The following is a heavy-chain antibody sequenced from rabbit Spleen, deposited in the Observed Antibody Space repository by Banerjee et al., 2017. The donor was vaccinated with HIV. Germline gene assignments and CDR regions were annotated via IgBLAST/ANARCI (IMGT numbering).Heavy chain of an antibody. D-gene: IGHD1-1*01. CDR3: ARDTSSSFSSYGMDL. CDR2: IYADYGST. J-gene: IGHJ6*01. V-gene: IGHV1S45*01. Sequence: QERLVESGGGLAKLEGPLKLSCTASGSSFSNKAVMCWVRQAPGKGLELIACIYADYGSTDYASWAKGRFTISKTSSTTVTLQMTSLTAADTATYFCARDTSSSFSSYGMDLWGPGTLVTVS. CDR1: GSSFSNKAV.